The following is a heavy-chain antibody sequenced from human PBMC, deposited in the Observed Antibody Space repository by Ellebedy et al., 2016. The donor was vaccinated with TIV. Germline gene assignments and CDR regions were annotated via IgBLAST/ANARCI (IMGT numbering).Heavy chain of an antibody. CDR1: GGSFSGYY. Sequence: MLSETLSLTCAVYGGSFSGYYWSWIRQPPGKGLAWIGEITHSGSPNYNPSLKSLVTISVDTSKNQFSLNLSSVTAADTAVYYCARGLARDYWGQGTLVTVSS. CDR3: ARGLARDY. CDR2: ITHSGSP. J-gene: IGHJ4*02. V-gene: IGHV4-34*01.